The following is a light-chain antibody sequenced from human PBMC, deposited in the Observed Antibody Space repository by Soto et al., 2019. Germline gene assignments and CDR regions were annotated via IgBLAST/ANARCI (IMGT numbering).Light chain of an antibody. CDR3: QKSYSTPLT. CDR2: AAS. V-gene: IGKV1-39*01. Sequence: DIQMTHSPSSLSASVGDRVTITFRASQSISGYLNWYQQKPGKAPKLLIYAASSLQSGVPSRFSGSGSGTDFTLTISSLQPEDFATYYCQKSYSTPLTFGGGTKVDIK. J-gene: IGKJ4*01. CDR1: QSISGY.